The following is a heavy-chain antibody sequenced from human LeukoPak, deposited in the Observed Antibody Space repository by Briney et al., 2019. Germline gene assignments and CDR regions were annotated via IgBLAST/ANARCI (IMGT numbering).Heavy chain of an antibody. CDR3: AKGVTMIVVVILDY. D-gene: IGHD3-22*01. J-gene: IGHJ4*02. CDR1: GFTFSSYA. CDR2: ISGSGGST. Sequence: PGGSLRLSCAASGFTFSSYAMSWVRLAPGKGLEWVSAISGSGGSTYYADSVKGRFTISRDNSKNTLYLQMNSLRAEDTAVYYCAKGVTMIVVVILDYWGQGTLVTVSS. V-gene: IGHV3-23*01.